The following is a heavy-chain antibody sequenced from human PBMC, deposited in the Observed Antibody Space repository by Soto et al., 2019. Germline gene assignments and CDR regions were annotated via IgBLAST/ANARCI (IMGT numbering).Heavy chain of an antibody. Sequence: SGPRLVNPTQTLRLTCTFCGFSLNTSGGGGGWMRRAPGKALEWLALIYCDDDTPYTPCLNSRLTITNDNSKNQVVLTMTNMDPVDTATYYCARIRTEYYYGSRTSPYYYYYYGMDVWGQGTTVTVSS. CDR2: IYCDDDT. D-gene: IGHD3-10*01. CDR3: ARIRTEYYYGSRTSPYYYYYYGMDV. J-gene: IGHJ6*02. V-gene: IGHV2-5*02. CDR1: GFSLNTSGGG.